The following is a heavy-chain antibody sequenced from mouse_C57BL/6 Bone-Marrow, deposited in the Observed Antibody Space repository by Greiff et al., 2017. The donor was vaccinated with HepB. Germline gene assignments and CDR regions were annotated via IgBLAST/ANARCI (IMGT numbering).Heavy chain of an antibody. J-gene: IGHJ2*01. D-gene: IGHD2-5*01. CDR1: GYTFTDYY. Sequence: EVQLQQSGPVLVKPGASVKMSCKASGYTFTDYYMNWVKQSHGKSLEWIGVINPYNGGTSYNQKFKGKATLTVDKSSSTAYMELNSLTSEDSAVYYCARRSTPYYSKRYFDYWGQGTTLTVSS. CDR3: ARRSTPYYSKRYFDY. V-gene: IGHV1-19*01. CDR2: INPYNGGT.